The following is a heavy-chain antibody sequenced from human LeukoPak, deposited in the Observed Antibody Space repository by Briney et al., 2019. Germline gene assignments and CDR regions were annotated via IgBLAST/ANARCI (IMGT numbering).Heavy chain of an antibody. Sequence: ASVKVPCKASGYTFTGYYMHWVRQAPGQGLEWMGWINPNSGGTNYAQKFQGRVTMTRDTSISTAYMELSRLRSDDTAVYYCARDLRYYDILTGYYYWGQGTLVTVSS. J-gene: IGHJ4*02. D-gene: IGHD3-9*01. V-gene: IGHV1-2*02. CDR3: ARDLRYYDILTGYYY. CDR1: GYTFTGYY. CDR2: INPNSGGT.